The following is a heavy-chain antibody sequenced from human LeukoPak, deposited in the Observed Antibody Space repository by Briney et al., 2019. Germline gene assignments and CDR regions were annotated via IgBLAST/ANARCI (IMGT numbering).Heavy chain of an antibody. Sequence: GGSLRLSCAASGFTFSSYSMNWVRQAPGKGLEWVSTITGSGLSTYYADSVKGRFTISRDNSKNTLYLQMNTLRVEDTAVYFCSKETYYYGSGSQYWGQGTLVAVSS. V-gene: IGHV3-23*01. CDR1: GFTFSSYS. CDR2: ITGSGLST. D-gene: IGHD3-10*01. CDR3: SKETYYYGSGSQY. J-gene: IGHJ4*02.